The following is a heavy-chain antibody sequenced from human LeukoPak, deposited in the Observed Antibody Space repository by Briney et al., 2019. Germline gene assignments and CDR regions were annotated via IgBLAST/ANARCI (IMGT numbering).Heavy chain of an antibody. CDR3: ARGSITLIDY. CDR1: GYTFTSYD. J-gene: IGHJ4*02. Sequence: GASVKVSCKASGYTFTSYDINWVRQAPGQGLEWMGWMDPNSGNTGYAQEFQGRVTMTRNTSISTAYMELSSLRSEDTAVYYCARGSITLIDYWGQGTLVTVSS. CDR2: MDPNSGNT. V-gene: IGHV1-8*01. D-gene: IGHD2/OR15-2a*01.